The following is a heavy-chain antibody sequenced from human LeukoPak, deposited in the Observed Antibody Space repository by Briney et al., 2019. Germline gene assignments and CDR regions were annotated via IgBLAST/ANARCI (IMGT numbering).Heavy chain of an antibody. CDR3: ATSRDFYDTSGYYPYYFDC. Sequence: GGSLRLSCVASGFTFSDHYMTWIRHAPGKGLEWISYISGSGSSIFYADSVKGRFTISRDNARNSLYLQMNSLRAEDTAVYYCATSRDFYDTSGYYPYYFDCWGQGTLVTVSS. J-gene: IGHJ4*02. CDR1: GFTFSDHY. V-gene: IGHV3-11*04. CDR2: ISGSGSSI. D-gene: IGHD3-22*01.